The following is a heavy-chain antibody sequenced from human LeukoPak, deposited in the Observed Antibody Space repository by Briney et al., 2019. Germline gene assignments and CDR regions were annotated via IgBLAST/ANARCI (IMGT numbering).Heavy chain of an antibody. CDR1: GFTFSSYA. CDR3: AKDMEGSVAHYFDY. D-gene: IGHD3-10*01. Sequence: GGSLRLSCAASGFTFSSYAMSWVRQAPGKGLERVSHISGSGDTTYYADSVKGRFTISRDNSKNTLYLQMNSLRADDTAVYYCAKDMEGSVAHYFDYWGQGTLVTVSS. J-gene: IGHJ4*02. V-gene: IGHV3-23*01. CDR2: ISGSGDTT.